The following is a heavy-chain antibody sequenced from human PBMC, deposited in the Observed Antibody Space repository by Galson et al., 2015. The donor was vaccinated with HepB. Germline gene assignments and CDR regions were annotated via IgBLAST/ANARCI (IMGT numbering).Heavy chain of an antibody. J-gene: IGHJ4*02. D-gene: IGHD6-6*01. V-gene: IGHV1-2*04. CDR2: INPNSGGT. CDR3: ARAPYSSSSRYFDY. CDR1: GYTFTGYY. Sequence: SVKVSCKASGYTFTGYYMHWVRQAPGQGLEWMGWINPNSGGTNYAQKFQGWVTMTRDTSISTAYMELSRLKSDDTAVYYCARAPYSSSSRYFDYWGQGTLVTVSS.